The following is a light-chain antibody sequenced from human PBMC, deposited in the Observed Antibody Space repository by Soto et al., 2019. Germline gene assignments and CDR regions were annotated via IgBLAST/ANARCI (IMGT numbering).Light chain of an antibody. Sequence: EIVMTRSPATLSVSPWERATLSCRARQSVGSNLARSQQKPGQAPRLLIYGASPRATGIPARFSGSGSGTEVPLPISSLQSEDFAVYYCQQYNNWPITFGQGTRLEI. CDR3: QQYNNWPIT. CDR1: QSVGSN. CDR2: GAS. V-gene: IGKV3-15*01. J-gene: IGKJ5*01.